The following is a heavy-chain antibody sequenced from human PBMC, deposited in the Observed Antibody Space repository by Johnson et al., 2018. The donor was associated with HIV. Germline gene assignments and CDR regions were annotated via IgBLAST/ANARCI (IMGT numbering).Heavy chain of an antibody. Sequence: VQLVESGGVVVQPGGSLRLSCATSRFTFDNYAMHWVRQAPGKGLEWVSLISWDGDSTYYADSVKGRFTISRDNSKNSLYLQMNSLRPEDTGLYYCATDNAAGCADGVTLDIWGQGTMVTVSS. CDR3: ATDNAAGCADGVTLDI. V-gene: IGHV3-43D*03. CDR2: ISWDGDST. D-gene: IGHD2-8*01. CDR1: RFTFDNYA. J-gene: IGHJ3*02.